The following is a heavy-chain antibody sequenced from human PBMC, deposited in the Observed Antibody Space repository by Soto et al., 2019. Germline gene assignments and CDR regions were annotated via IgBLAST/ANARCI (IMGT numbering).Heavy chain of an antibody. D-gene: IGHD2-15*01. CDR2: ISAYNGNT. V-gene: IGHV1-18*01. CDR3: ARDGYGVVVYYYGMDV. J-gene: IGHJ6*02. Sequence: GASVKVSRKASGYTFTSYGISWVRQAPGQGLEWMGWISAYNGNTNYAQKLQGRVTMTTDTSTSTAYMELRSLRSDDTAVYYCARDGYGVVVYYYGMDVWGQGTTVTVSS. CDR1: GYTFTSYG.